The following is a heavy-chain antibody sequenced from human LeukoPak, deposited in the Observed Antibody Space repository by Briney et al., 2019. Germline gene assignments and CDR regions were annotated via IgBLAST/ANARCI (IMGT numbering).Heavy chain of an antibody. CDR2: ISGSGVST. CDR1: GFTFSSYA. J-gene: IGHJ4*02. D-gene: IGHD2-2*01. Sequence: SGGSLRLSCAASGFTFSSYAMSWVRQAPGKGLEWVSAISGSGVSTYYADSVKGRFTISRDNSKNTLYLQMNSLRAEHTAVYYCANPVDLYCSSTSCYVGYWGQGTLVTVSS. V-gene: IGHV3-23*01. CDR3: ANPVDLYCSSTSCYVGY.